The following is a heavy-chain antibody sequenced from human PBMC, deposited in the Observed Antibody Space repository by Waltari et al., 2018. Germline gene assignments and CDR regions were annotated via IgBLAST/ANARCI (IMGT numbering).Heavy chain of an antibody. CDR2: IIPIFGTA. CDR1: GGTFSSYA. Sequence: GKKPGSSVKVSCKASGGTFSSYAISWVRQAPGQGLEWMGGIIPIFGTANYAQKFQGRVTITADESTSTAYMELSSLRSEDTAVYYCARARDLLRITMVRGAGGIDYWGQGTLVTVSS. D-gene: IGHD3-10*01. J-gene: IGHJ4*02. CDR3: ARARDLLRITMVRGAGGIDY. V-gene: IGHV1-69*01.